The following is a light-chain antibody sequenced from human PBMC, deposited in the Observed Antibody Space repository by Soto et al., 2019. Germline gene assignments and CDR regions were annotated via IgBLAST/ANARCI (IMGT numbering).Light chain of an antibody. V-gene: IGLV2-23*01. J-gene: IGLJ1*01. CDR1: SSDVGTYNL. CDR3: CSYATSSAFYV. CDR2: EGT. Sequence: QSVLTQPASVSGSPGQSITISCTGASSDVGTYNLVSWYQHHPGKAPKLMIYEGTKRPSGVSNRFSGSTSGNTASLTISGLQAEDEADYFCCSYATSSAFYVFGTGPKVTAL.